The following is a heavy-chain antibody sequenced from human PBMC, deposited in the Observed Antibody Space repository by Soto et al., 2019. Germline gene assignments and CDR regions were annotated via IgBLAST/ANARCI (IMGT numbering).Heavy chain of an antibody. D-gene: IGHD3-10*01. CDR1: GYTFTSYS. CDR2: ISAYNGNT. J-gene: IGHJ5*02. Sequence: ASVKVSCKASGYTFTSYSISWVRQAPGQGLEWMGWISAYNGNTNYAQKLQGRVNINTDKSTSTAYMELRSLRSDDTAVYYCARTLFYGSGSFTPYNWFDPWGQGTLVTVSS. V-gene: IGHV1-18*01. CDR3: ARTLFYGSGSFTPYNWFDP.